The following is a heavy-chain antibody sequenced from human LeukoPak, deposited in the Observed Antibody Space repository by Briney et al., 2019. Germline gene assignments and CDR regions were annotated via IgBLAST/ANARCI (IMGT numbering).Heavy chain of an antibody. CDR3: ARGATHDYAPFDI. V-gene: IGHV4-59*01. CDR2: IYYSGST. CDR1: GGSISRYY. Sequence: SETLSLTCTVSGGSISRYYWSWIRQPPGKGPEWIGYIYYSGSTNYNPSLKSRVTISVDTSKNQFSLKLSSVTAADTAVYYRARGATHDYAPFDIWGQGTMVTVSS. J-gene: IGHJ3*02. D-gene: IGHD4-17*01.